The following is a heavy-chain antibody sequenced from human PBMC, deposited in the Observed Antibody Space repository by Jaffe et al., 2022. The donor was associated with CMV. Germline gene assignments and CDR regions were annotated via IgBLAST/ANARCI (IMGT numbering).Heavy chain of an antibody. D-gene: IGHD2-8*01. V-gene: IGHV4-39*01. Sequence: QLQLQESGPGLVKPSETLSLTCTVSGGSISSSSYYWGWIRQPPGKGLEWIGSIYYSGSTYYNPSLKSRVTISVDTSKNQFSLKLSSVTAADTAVYYCASTRCTNGVCPARYSVYYYYGMDVWGQGTTVTVSS. CDR1: GGSISSSSYY. CDR3: ASTRCTNGVCPARYSVYYYYGMDV. J-gene: IGHJ6*02. CDR2: IYYSGST.